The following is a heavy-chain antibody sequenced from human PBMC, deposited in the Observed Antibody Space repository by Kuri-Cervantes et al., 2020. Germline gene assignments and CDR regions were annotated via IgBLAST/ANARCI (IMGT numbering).Heavy chain of an antibody. J-gene: IGHJ5*02. CDR2: MFYSGSP. D-gene: IGHD3-9*01. CDR3: ARRKFNLLTGTNWFDL. CDR1: GGSISSYY. V-gene: IGHV4-39*01. Sequence: SETLSLTCTVSGGSISSYYWGWIRQPPGKGLEWIGTMFYSGSPYLNPSLKSRVSISVDTSKNQFSLKLSSVTAADTALYYCARRKFNLLTGTNWFDLWGQGTLVTVSS.